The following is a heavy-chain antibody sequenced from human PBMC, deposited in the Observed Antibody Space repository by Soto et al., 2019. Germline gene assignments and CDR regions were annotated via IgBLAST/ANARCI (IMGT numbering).Heavy chain of an antibody. D-gene: IGHD6-13*01. Sequence: ASVKVSCKASGYTFTSYGISWVRQAPGQGLEWMGWISAYNGNTNYAQKLQGRVTMTTDTSTSTAYMELRSLRSDDTAVYYCARGRTEGIAAAGRYFDYWGQGTLVTVSS. V-gene: IGHV1-18*01. J-gene: IGHJ4*02. CDR1: GYTFTSYG. CDR2: ISAYNGNT. CDR3: ARGRTEGIAAAGRYFDY.